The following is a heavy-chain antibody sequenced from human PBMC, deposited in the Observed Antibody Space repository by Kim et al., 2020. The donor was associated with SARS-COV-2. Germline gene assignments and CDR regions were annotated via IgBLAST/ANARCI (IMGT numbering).Heavy chain of an antibody. CDR3: ARAGDSYGYDDAFDI. CDR2: ISAYNGNT. V-gene: IGHV1-18*01. D-gene: IGHD5-18*01. CDR1: GYTFTSYG. J-gene: IGHJ3*02. Sequence: ASVKVSCKASGYTFTSYGISWVRQAPGQGLEWMGWISAYNGNTNHAQKLQGRVTMTTDTSTSTAYMELRSLRSDDTAVYYCARAGDSYGYDDAFDIWGQGTMVTVSS.